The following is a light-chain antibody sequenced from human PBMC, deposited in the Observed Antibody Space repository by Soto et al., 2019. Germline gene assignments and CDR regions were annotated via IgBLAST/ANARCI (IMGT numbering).Light chain of an antibody. J-gene: IGLJ1*01. CDR1: SSDVGGYNY. Sequence: QPALTQPPSASGSPGQSVTISCTGTSSDVGGYNYVSWYQQHPGKAPKLMISEVSKRPSGVPDRFSGSKSGNTASLTVSGLQAEDEADYYCSSYAGSNNLGVFGTGTKVTVL. V-gene: IGLV2-8*01. CDR2: EVS. CDR3: SSYAGSNNLGV.